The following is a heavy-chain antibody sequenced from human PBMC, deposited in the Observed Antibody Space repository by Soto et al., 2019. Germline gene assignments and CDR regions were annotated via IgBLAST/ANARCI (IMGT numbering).Heavy chain of an antibody. V-gene: IGHV3-30-3*01. CDR1: GFTFSSSS. J-gene: IGHJ4*02. D-gene: IGHD6-19*01. CDR2: ISNDGSSK. Sequence: QVQLVESGGGVIQPGRSLRLSCAASGFTFSSSSMHWVRQPPGKGLEWVAVISNDGSSKYYADSVKGRFTISRDNSKNTLYLQMDGLRSEDTAVYYCAKDRVVAGIGEFDYWGQGTLVTVSS. CDR3: AKDRVVAGIGEFDY.